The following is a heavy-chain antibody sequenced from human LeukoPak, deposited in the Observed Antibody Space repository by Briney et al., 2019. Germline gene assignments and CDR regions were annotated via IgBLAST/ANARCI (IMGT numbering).Heavy chain of an antibody. V-gene: IGHV3-7*01. CDR1: GFTFTTYW. D-gene: IGHD6-6*01. Sequence: GGSLRLSCAASGFTFTTYWMNWVRQAPGKGLEWVANIKQDGSEKHYVDSVKGRFTISRDNAKNSLYLQMNSLRAEDTAVYYCARDYLKAALDYWGQGTLVTVSS. CDR2: IKQDGSEK. CDR3: ARDYLKAALDY. J-gene: IGHJ4*02.